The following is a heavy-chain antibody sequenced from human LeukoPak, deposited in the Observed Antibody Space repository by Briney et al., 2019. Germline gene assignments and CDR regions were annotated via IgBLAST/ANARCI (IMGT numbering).Heavy chain of an antibody. CDR2: IVVGSGNT. Sequence: SVKVSCKASGFTFTSSAMQWVRQARGQRLEWIGWIVVGSGNTNYAQKFQERVTITRDMSTSTAYMELSSLRSEDTAVYYCAADSYDSSGYYPLYYFDYWGQGTLATVSS. CDR3: AADSYDSSGYYPLYYFDY. D-gene: IGHD3-22*01. CDR1: GFTFTSSA. J-gene: IGHJ4*02. V-gene: IGHV1-58*02.